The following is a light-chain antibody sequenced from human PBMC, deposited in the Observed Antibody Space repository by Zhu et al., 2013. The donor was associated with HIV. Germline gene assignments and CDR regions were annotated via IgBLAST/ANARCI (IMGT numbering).Light chain of an antibody. V-gene: IGKV3-20*01. CDR1: QSVSSTY. Sequence: ESVLTQSPGTLSLSPGERATLSCRASQSVSSTYLAWYQQKPGQAPRLLIYDASIRATGIADRFSGSGYETDFTLTITRLEPEDFAVYYCQQYGGSPRTFGQGTNLEIK. CDR2: DAS. J-gene: IGKJ2*02. CDR3: QQYGGSPRT.